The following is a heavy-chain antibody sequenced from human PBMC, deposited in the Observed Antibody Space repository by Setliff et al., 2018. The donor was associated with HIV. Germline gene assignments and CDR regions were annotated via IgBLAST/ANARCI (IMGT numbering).Heavy chain of an antibody. J-gene: IGHJ4*02. CDR3: ARGPYTIDY. CDR1: GVIFSDAW. CDR2: VKSKIDGGTI. D-gene: IGHD3-16*01. Sequence: GGSLRLSCAASGVIFSDAWMSWVRQAPGKGLEWVGRVKSKIDGGTIDYADSVKGRFTISRDNAKNSLYLQMNSLRAEDTAVYYCARGPYTIDYWGQGTLVTVSS. V-gene: IGHV3-15*01.